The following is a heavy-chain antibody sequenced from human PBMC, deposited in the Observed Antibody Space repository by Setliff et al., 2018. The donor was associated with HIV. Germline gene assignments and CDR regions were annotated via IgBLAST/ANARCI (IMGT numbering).Heavy chain of an antibody. J-gene: IGHJ3*01. CDR1: GFTFSSYW. Sequence: SLRLSCAASGFTFSSYWMHWVRQVPGKGLVWVSRINSEGHITTFADSVKGRFTISRDNAKNTLYLQMNSLTAGDTAVYYCARDGGWGLRGGVDVWGQGTMVTVSS. D-gene: IGHD2-21*01. CDR3: ARDGGWGLRGGVDV. CDR2: INSEGHIT. V-gene: IGHV3-74*03.